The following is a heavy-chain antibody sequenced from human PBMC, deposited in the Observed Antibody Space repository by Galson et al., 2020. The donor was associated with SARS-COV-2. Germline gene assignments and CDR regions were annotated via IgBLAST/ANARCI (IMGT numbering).Heavy chain of an antibody. D-gene: IGHD5-18*01. CDR2: IGTAGDT. V-gene: IGHV3-13*01. CDR3: ARGGYSYGFAAVRWDYYMVC. Sequence: GESLKISCAASGFTFSSYDMHWVRQATGKGLEWVSAIGTAGDTYYPGSVKGRFTISRENAKNSLYLQMNSLRAGDTAVYYCARGGYSYGFAAVRWDYYMVCWGEGTTVWVSS. CDR1: GFTFSSYD. J-gene: IGHJ6*03.